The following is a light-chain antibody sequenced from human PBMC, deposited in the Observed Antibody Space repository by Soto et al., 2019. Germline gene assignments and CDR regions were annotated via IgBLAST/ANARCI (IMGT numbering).Light chain of an antibody. CDR1: SSDVGGYNY. J-gene: IGLJ1*01. V-gene: IGLV2-14*01. CDR3: SSYTSDSTYV. CDR2: DVS. Sequence: QCVLTQPASVSGSPGQSIAISCTGTSSDVGGYNYVSWYQEHPGKAPKLMIYDVSNRPSGVSNRFSGSKSGNTASLTISGLQAEDEADYYCSSYTSDSTYVFGPGTKVIVL.